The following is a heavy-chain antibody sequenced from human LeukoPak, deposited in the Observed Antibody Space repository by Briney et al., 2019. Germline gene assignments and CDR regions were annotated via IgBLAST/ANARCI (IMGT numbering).Heavy chain of an antibody. V-gene: IGHV1-46*01. CDR1: GYTFTSYY. CDR3: TRATDKYYDSSGYYQRPLGY. J-gene: IGHJ4*02. D-gene: IGHD3-22*01. CDR2: INPSGGST. Sequence: ASVKVSCKASGYTFTSYYMHWVRPALGQGLEWMGIINPSGGSTSYAQKFQGRVTMTRDTSTSTVYMELSSLRSEDTAVYYCTRATDKYYDSSGYYQRPLGYWGQGTLVTVSS.